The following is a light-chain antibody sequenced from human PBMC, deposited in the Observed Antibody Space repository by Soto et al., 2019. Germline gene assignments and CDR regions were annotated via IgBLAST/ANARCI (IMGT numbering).Light chain of an antibody. J-gene: IGKJ1*01. CDR2: AAS. V-gene: IGKV1-39*01. CDR1: QSISSY. CDR3: QQSYSTPRT. Sequence: DIQMTQSPSTLSASVGDRVTITCRASQSISSYLNGYQQQPGKAPKLLIYAASSLQSVVPSRFSGSGSGTDFTLTISSLQPEDFATYYCQQSYSTPRTFGQGTKVDIK.